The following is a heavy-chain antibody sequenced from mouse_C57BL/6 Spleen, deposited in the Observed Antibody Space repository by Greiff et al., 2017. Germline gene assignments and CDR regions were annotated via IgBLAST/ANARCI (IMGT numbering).Heavy chain of an antibody. V-gene: IGHV3-6*01. D-gene: IGHD1-1*01. CDR2: ISYDGSN. J-gene: IGHJ1*03. Sequence: EVKLVESGPGLVKPSQSLSLTCSVTGYSITSGYYWNWIRQFPGNKLEWMGYISYDGSNNYNPSLKNRISITRDTSKNQFLLKLNSVTTEDTATYYCARFITTVVADWYFDVWGTGTTVTVSS. CDR1: GYSITSGYY. CDR3: ARFITTVVADWYFDV.